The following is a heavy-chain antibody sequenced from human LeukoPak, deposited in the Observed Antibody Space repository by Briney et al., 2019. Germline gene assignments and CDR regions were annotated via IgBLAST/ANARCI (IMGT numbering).Heavy chain of an antibody. V-gene: IGHV1-2*06. CDR2: INPNSGGT. D-gene: IGHD3-22*01. CDR1: GYTFTAYY. J-gene: IGHJ4*02. CDR3: ARLMVITTDYFDY. Sequence: GASVKVSCKASGYTFTAYYMYWVRQAPGQGLECMGRINPNSGGTNYAQKFQGRVTMTRDTSISTAYMELSRLRSDDTAVYYCARLMVITTDYFDYWGQGTLVTVSS.